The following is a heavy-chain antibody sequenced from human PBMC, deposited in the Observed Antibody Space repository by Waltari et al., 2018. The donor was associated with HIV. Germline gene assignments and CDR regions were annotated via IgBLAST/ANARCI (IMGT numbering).Heavy chain of an antibody. CDR3: ARGYPPSPAYYDFWSGRRTRFDP. CDR2: INHTRNN. V-gene: IGHV4-34*01. J-gene: IGHJ5*02. D-gene: IGHD3-3*01. Sequence: QVQLQQWGAGLLKPSETLSLTCAVYGGSFSGYYWSWIRQPPGKGLEWIGEINHTRNNNYNPSLKSRVTISVDTSKNQFSLKLSSVPAADTAVYYCARGYPPSPAYYDFWSGRRTRFDPWGQGTLVTVSS. CDR1: GGSFSGYY.